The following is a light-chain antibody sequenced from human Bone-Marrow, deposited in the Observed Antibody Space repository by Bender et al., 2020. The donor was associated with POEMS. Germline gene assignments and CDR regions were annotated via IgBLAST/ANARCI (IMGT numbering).Light chain of an antibody. V-gene: IGLV3-1*01. CDR2: QDT. J-gene: IGLJ2*01. CDR1: DLGDKY. Sequence: SYEVTQPPSVSVSPGQTASITCSGDDLGDKYVAWYQQKPGQSPVLVIYQDTNRPSGIPERFSGSNSGNIATLTISGTQAMDEADYYCQAWDTYSVIFGGGTKLTVL. CDR3: QAWDTYSVI.